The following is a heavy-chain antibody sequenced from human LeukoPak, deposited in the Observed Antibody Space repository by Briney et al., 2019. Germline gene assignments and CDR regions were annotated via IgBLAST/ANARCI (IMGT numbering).Heavy chain of an antibody. CDR1: VYTFTGYY. Sequence: ASVKVSCKASVYTFTGYYMHWVRQAPGQGLEWMGWINPNSGGTNYAQKFQGRVTMTRDTSISTAYMELSRLRSDDTAVYYCARGAIYSSSWSYYYYYMDVWGKGTTVTVSS. J-gene: IGHJ6*03. CDR3: ARGAIYSSSWSYYYYYMDV. CDR2: INPNSGGT. V-gene: IGHV1-2*02. D-gene: IGHD6-13*01.